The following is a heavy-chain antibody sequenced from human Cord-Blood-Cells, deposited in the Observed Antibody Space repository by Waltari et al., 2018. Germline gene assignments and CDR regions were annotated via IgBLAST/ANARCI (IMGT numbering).Heavy chain of an antibody. CDR2: INSDGSST. CDR1: GFTFSRYW. Sequence: EVQLVESGGGLVQPGGSLRLSRAASGFTFSRYWMHVVRKTPGKGRVWVSRINSDGSSTSYADSVKGRFTISRDNAKNTLYLQMNSLRAEDTAVYYCAREHIVVVTAIDYWGQGTLVTVSS. CDR3: AREHIVVVTAIDY. V-gene: IGHV3-74*01. J-gene: IGHJ4*02. D-gene: IGHD2-21*02.